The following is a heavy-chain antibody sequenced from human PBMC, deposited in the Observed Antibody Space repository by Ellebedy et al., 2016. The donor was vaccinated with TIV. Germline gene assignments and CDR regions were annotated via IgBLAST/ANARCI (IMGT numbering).Heavy chain of an antibody. Sequence: ASVKVSCXASGYTFTGYYIHWVRQAPGQGLEWMAWINPKSGDTHYAQRFQDRVTMTRDTSISTAYMELSRLRSGDTAVYYCARVGSDDYGDYWGQGTLVTVSS. J-gene: IGHJ4*02. CDR3: ARVGSDDYGDY. CDR2: INPKSGDT. CDR1: GYTFTGYY. D-gene: IGHD4/OR15-4a*01. V-gene: IGHV1-2*02.